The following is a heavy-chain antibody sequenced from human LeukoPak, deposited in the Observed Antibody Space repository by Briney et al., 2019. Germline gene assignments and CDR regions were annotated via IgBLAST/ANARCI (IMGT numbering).Heavy chain of an antibody. CDR2: SSYSGRT. D-gene: IGHD6-19*01. Sequence: SETLSLTCTVSGGSVSSDSYYWSWIRQPPGKGLERIGYSSYSGRTNYNPSLKSRVTISVDTSQNQFSLKLSSVTAADTAVYYCARQRGYSSGWYFDYWGQGTLVTVSS. CDR3: ARQRGYSSGWYFDY. J-gene: IGHJ4*02. CDR1: GGSVSSDSYY. V-gene: IGHV4-61*01.